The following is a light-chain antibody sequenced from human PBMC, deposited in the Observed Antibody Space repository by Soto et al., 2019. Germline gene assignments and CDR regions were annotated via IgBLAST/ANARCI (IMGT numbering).Light chain of an antibody. CDR3: QPYNSYPLT. Sequence: DIHMTQSPSTLSASVGDRVTITCRASQSISSWLAWYQQKPGKAPNLLIYKASSLGSGVPSRFSGSGSGTELTLTISSLQPDDFATYYCQPYNSYPLTFGGGTKVEIK. CDR2: KAS. V-gene: IGKV1-5*03. J-gene: IGKJ4*01. CDR1: QSISSW.